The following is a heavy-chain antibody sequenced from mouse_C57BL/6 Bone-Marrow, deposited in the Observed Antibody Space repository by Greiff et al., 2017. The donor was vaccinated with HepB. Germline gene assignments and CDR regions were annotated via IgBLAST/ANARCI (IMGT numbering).Heavy chain of an antibody. Sequence: DVKLVESGGGLVQPGGSLKLSCAASGFTFSDYGMAWVRQAPRKGPEWVAFISNLAYSIYYADTVTGRFTISRENAKNTLYLEMSSLRSEDTAMYYCARRYDGYWYFDVWGTGTTVTVSS. J-gene: IGHJ1*03. V-gene: IGHV5-15*04. D-gene: IGHD2-3*01. CDR1: GFTFSDYG. CDR3: ARRYDGYWYFDV. CDR2: ISNLAYSI.